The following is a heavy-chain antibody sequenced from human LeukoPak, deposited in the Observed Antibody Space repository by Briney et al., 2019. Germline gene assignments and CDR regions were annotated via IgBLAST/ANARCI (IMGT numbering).Heavy chain of an antibody. D-gene: IGHD4-17*01. V-gene: IGHV7-4-1*02. CDR2: INTNTGNP. J-gene: IGHJ6*03. CDR3: ARDGVVLAVTHNIYYYYYMDV. Sequence: ASAKVSCKASGYTFTSYAMNWVRQAPGQGLEWMGWINTNTGNPTYAQGFTGRFVFSLDTSVSTAYLQISSLKAEDTAVYYCARDGVVLAVTHNIYYYYYMDVWGKGTTVTVSS. CDR1: GYTFTSYA.